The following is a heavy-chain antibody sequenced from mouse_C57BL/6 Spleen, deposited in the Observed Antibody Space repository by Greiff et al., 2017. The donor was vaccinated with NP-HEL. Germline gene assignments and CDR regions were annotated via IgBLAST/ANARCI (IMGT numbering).Heavy chain of an antibody. CDR3: AGDPRAWFAY. Sequence: EVQLQESGPVLVKPGASVKMSCKASGYTFTDYYMNWVKQSHGKSLEWIGVINPYNGGTSYNQKFKGKATLTVDKSSSTAYMELNSLTSEDSAVYYCAGDPRAWFAYWGQGTLVTVSA. D-gene: IGHD2-13*01. CDR1: GYTFTDYY. J-gene: IGHJ3*01. V-gene: IGHV1-19*01. CDR2: INPYNGGT.